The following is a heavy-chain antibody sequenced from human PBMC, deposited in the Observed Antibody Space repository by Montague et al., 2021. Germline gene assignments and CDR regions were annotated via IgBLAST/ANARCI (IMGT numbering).Heavy chain of an antibody. CDR2: FHHSGNT. V-gene: IGHV4-4*02. D-gene: IGHD3-10*01. CDR1: GGSISRCNW. CDR3: ARDRWFGELSI. J-gene: IGHJ4*02. Sequence: SETLSLTCAVSGGSISRCNWWSWVRQPPGKGLEWVGDFHHSGNTNYHPSLKSRVTISVDKSKNQFSLKLRSVTAADTAVYYCARDRWFGELSIWGQGTLVPVSS.